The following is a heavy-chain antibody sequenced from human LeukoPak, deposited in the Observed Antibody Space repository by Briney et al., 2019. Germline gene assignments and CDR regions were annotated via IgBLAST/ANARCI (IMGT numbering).Heavy chain of an antibody. J-gene: IGHJ4*02. CDR3: ARDQGVVVVPAAMPIGY. Sequence: GGSLRLSCAASGFTFSSYGMLWVRQAPGKGLEWVAVIWYDGSNKYYADSVKGRFTISRDNSKNTLYLQMNSLRAEDTAVYYCARDQGVVVVPAAMPIGYWGQGTLVTVSS. V-gene: IGHV3-33*01. CDR1: GFTFSSYG. CDR2: IWYDGSNK. D-gene: IGHD2-2*01.